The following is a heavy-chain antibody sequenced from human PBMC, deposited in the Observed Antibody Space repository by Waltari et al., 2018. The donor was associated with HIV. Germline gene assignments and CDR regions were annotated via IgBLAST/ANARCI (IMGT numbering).Heavy chain of an antibody. Sequence: EVQLVESGGGLVQPGGSLRLSCAASGFTFSSYWMSWVRQAPGKGLEWVANIKQDGGEKYYVDSVKGRFAISRDNDQNSLYLQMNNLRAEDTAVYFCATSRTFDYWGQGTLVTVSS. CDR1: GFTFSSYW. J-gene: IGHJ4*02. CDR3: ATSRTFDY. CDR2: IKQDGGEK. V-gene: IGHV3-7*01. D-gene: IGHD2-2*01.